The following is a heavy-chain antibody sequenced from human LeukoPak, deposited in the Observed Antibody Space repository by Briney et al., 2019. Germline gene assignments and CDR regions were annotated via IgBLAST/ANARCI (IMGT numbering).Heavy chain of an antibody. CDR1: GFTFSNYA. Sequence: GGSLRLSCAASGFTFSNYAMDWVRQAPGKGLEWVSAISGSGGDTYYADSVKGRFTISRDNSKNTLYLQMNSLRAEDTAVYYCRYFLPHFDYWGQGTLVTVSS. CDR2: ISGSGGDT. CDR3: RYFLPHFDY. V-gene: IGHV3-23*01. D-gene: IGHD2/OR15-2a*01. J-gene: IGHJ4*02.